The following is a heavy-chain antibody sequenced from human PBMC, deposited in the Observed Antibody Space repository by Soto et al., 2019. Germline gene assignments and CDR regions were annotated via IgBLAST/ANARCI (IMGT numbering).Heavy chain of an antibody. D-gene: IGHD3-9*01. CDR2: IFYRGSS. J-gene: IGHJ6*02. Sequence: PSETLSLTCNVSGASMRSYSWTWMRLSPGKGLEWIGDIFYRGSSNLNPSLRSRLSISIDTSKNKFSLMLKSVTAADTAVYYCARDLRCCGLDVWGQGTTVTVSS. V-gene: IGHV4-59*01. CDR3: ARDLRCCGLDV. CDR1: GASMRSYS.